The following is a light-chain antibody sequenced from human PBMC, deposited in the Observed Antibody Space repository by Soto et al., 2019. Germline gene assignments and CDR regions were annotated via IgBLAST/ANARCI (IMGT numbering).Light chain of an antibody. CDR1: QSVSSN. Sequence: EIVMTQSPATLSVSPGERATLSCRASQSVSSNLAWYQQKPGQAPRFLIYGASTRATGIPARFSGSGSGTEFTLTISSLQSEDFAVYYCQQYNNWPRTFGQGTNVELQ. V-gene: IGKV3-15*01. CDR3: QQYNNWPRT. CDR2: GAS. J-gene: IGKJ1*01.